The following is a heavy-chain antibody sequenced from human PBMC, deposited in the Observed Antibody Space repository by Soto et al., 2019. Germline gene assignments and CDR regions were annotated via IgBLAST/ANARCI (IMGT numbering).Heavy chain of an antibody. Sequence: EVQLVESGGVVVQPGGSRRLSCAASGFTFDDYTMHWVRQAPGKGLEWVSLISWDGGSTYYADSVKGRFTISRDNSKNSLYLQMNSLRTEDTALYYCAKDDHPYYDILTGYSPDAFDIWGQGTMVTVSS. CDR2: ISWDGGST. CDR1: GFTFDDYT. D-gene: IGHD3-9*01. CDR3: AKDDHPYYDILTGYSPDAFDI. V-gene: IGHV3-43*01. J-gene: IGHJ3*02.